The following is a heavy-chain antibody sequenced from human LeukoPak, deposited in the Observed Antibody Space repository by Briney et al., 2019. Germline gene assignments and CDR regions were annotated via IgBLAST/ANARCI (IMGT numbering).Heavy chain of an antibody. J-gene: IGHJ6*03. CDR2: ISSSSSYI. Sequence: GGSLRLSCAASGFTFSSYSMNWVRQAPGKGLEWVSSISSSSSYIYYADSVKGRFTISRDNAKNSLYLQMNSLRAEDTAVYYCARENGDFWSGYYYYMDVWGKGTTVTVSS. D-gene: IGHD3-3*01. CDR3: ARENGDFWSGYYYYMDV. V-gene: IGHV3-21*01. CDR1: GFTFSSYS.